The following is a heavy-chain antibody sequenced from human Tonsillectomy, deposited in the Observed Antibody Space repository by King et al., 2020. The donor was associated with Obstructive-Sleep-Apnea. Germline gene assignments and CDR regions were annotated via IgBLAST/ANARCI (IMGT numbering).Heavy chain of an antibody. CDR3: SIGLDYYGSGSYGY. Sequence: VQLVESGGGLVKPGGSLRLSCAASGFTFRDYYMSWIRQAAGKGLEWVSYIRSSISYTKYADSVKGRFTNSRDNAKNSLYLQMNSLRAEDTGVCYCSIGLDYYGSGSYGYWGQGTLVTVSS. CDR2: IRSSISYT. CDR1: GFTFRDYY. D-gene: IGHD3-10*01. V-gene: IGHV3-11*06. J-gene: IGHJ4*02.